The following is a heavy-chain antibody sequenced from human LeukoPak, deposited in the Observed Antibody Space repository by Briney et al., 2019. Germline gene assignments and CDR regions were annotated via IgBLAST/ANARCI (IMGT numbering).Heavy chain of an antibody. D-gene: IGHD4-17*01. Sequence: GGSLRLSCAASGFTFSTYAMHWVRQAPGKGLEWVAVISYDGSSKYYADSVKGRFTISRDNSKNTLYLQMNSLRAEDTAVYYCAMGRGRYTVTTRPLDYWGQGTLVTVSS. CDR1: GFTFSTYA. J-gene: IGHJ4*02. V-gene: IGHV3-30*14. CDR2: ISYDGSSK. CDR3: AMGRGRYTVTTRPLDY.